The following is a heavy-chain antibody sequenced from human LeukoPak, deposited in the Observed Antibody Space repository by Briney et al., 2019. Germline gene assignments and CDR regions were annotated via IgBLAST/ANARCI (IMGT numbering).Heavy chain of an antibody. V-gene: IGHV3-30*12. CDR2: ISLDGSEE. J-gene: IGHJ4*02. CDR3: ASSLVRGVSY. D-gene: IGHD3-10*01. Sequence: GGSLRLSCAASGFIFSDFGLHWVRQAPGKGLEWVAFISLDGSEEFYTDSVKGRFTISRDTSKNTLYLQMNSLRAEDTAVYYCASSLVRGVSYWGQGTLVTVSS. CDR1: GFIFSDFG.